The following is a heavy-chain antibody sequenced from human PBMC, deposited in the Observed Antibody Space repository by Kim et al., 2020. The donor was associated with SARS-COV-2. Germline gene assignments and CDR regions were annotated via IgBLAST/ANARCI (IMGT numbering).Heavy chain of an antibody. D-gene: IGHD2-15*01. Sequence: GGSLRLSCAASGFTFSSYAMHWVRQAPGKGLEWVAVISYDGSNKNYADSVKGRFTISRDNSKNTLYLQMNSQRAEDTAVYYCARDQGGGGGSCYSGCVYHDYDLDVWRQGTTVTVSS. V-gene: IGHV3-30-3*01. CDR1: GFTFSSYA. J-gene: IGHJ6*01. CDR3: ARDQGGGGGSCYSGCVYHDYDLDV. CDR2: ISYDGSNK.